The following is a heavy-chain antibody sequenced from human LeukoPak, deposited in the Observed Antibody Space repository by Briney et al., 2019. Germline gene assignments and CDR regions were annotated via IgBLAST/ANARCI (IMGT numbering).Heavy chain of an antibody. J-gene: IGHJ4*02. CDR1: GFTFYNCA. V-gene: IGHV3-64*02. CDR3: ATRHEYSYPY. D-gene: IGHD5-18*01. Sequence: GGSLRLSCVASGFTFYNCAMHWVRQAPGKGLEYVSAIGGNGDTSYYADSVKGRFTISRDNSKNTVYLQLGSLRTEDMAVYYCATRHEYSYPYWGQGILVTVSS. CDR2: IGGNGDTS.